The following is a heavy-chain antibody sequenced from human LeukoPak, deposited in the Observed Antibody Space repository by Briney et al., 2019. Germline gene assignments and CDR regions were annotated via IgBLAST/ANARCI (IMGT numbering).Heavy chain of an antibody. CDR3: ARNRAFGTFDAFDM. CDR2: IRYDGTDE. J-gene: IGHJ3*02. D-gene: IGHD3-10*01. V-gene: IGHV3-30*02. CDR1: GFSFNDHG. Sequence: GGSLRLSCVASGFSFNDHGMHWVRQAPGKGLEWLAFIRYDGTDESYGASVRGRLTISRDDSLNTLYLQMDSLGHDDTAVYYCARNRAFGTFDAFDMWGQGTMVTVSS.